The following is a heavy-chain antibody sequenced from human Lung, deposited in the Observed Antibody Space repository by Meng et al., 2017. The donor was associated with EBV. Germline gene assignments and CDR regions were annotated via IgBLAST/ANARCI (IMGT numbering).Heavy chain of an antibody. J-gene: IGHJ4*02. CDR2: INHSGST. CDR1: GGSFSGYN. V-gene: IGHV4-34*02. CDR3: AATVNDGYFDY. Sequence: QARLQPWGAALWKPSGTLSLRCAFSGGSFSGYNWSWIRQPPGKGLEGIGEINHSGSTNYTPSLKSRVTISVDTSKNQFSLKLSSVTAADTAVYYCAATVNDGYFDYWGQGTLVTVSS. D-gene: IGHD4-11*01.